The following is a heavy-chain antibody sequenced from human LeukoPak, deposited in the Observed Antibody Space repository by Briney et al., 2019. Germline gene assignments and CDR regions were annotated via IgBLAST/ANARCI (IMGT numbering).Heavy chain of an antibody. CDR2: INPNSGGT. J-gene: IGHJ5*02. CDR1: GYTFTGYY. V-gene: IGHV1-2*06. Sequence: ASVKVSCKASGYTFTGYYMHWVRQAPGQGLEWMGRINPNSGGTNYAQKFQGRVTMTRDTSISKAYMELSRLRSDDTAVYYCARDKAVVAATFWFDPWGQGTLVTVSS. CDR3: ARDKAVVAATFWFDP. D-gene: IGHD2-15*01.